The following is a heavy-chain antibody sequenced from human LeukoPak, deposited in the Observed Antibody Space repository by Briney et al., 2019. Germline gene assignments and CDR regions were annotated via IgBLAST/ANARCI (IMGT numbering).Heavy chain of an antibody. V-gene: IGHV3-21*01. D-gene: IGHD3-22*01. J-gene: IGHJ4*02. CDR1: GFTFSSYS. CDR2: ISSSSSYI. CDR3: ARGDYYDSSGYGY. Sequence: GGSLRLSCAASGFTFSSYSMNWVRQAPGKGLEWVSSISSSSSYIYYADSVKGRFTISRDNGKNSLYLQMNSLRAEDTAVYYCARGDYYDSSGYGYWGQGTLVTVSS.